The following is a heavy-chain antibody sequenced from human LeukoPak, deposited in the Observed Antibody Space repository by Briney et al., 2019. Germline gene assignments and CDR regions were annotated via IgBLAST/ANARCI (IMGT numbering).Heavy chain of an antibody. V-gene: IGHV4-59*01. CDR1: GGSISSYY. D-gene: IGHD5-12*01. Sequence: SETLSLTCTVSGGSISSYYWSWIRQPPGKGLEWIGYIYYSGSTNYNPSLKSRVTISVDTSKNQFSLKLSSVTAADTAVYYCARAQRRGYSGYDNHFDYWGQGTLVTVSS. CDR2: IYYSGST. J-gene: IGHJ4*02. CDR3: ARAQRRGYSGYDNHFDY.